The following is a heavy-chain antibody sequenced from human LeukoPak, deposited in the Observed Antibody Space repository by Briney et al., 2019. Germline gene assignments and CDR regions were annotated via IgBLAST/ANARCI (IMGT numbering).Heavy chain of an antibody. Sequence: PGGSLRLSCTASGFTFSDHYMTWIRQAPGKGLEWVSYISSSGSDTDYRDSVKGRFTISRGNAKKSLFLQMNSLRVEDTAVYYCARAFNWGRGTQVTVSS. CDR2: ISSSGSDT. CDR3: ARAFN. J-gene: IGHJ4*02. V-gene: IGHV3-11*06. CDR1: GFTFSDHY.